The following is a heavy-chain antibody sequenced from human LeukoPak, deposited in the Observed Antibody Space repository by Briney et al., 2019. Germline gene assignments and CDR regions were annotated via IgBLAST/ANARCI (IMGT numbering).Heavy chain of an antibody. CDR2: INSDGSST. Sequence: PGGSLRLSCAASGFTFSSYWMHWVRQAPGKGLVWVSRINSDGSSTSYADSVKGRFTTSRDNAKNTLYLQMNSLRAEDTAVYYCARVTPYYGSGSYSEPIDYWGQGTLVTVSS. CDR1: GFTFSSYW. V-gene: IGHV3-74*01. D-gene: IGHD3-10*01. CDR3: ARVTPYYGSGSYSEPIDY. J-gene: IGHJ4*02.